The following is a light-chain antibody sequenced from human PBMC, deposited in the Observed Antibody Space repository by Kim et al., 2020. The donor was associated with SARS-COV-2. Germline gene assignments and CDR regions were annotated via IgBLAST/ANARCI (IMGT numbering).Light chain of an antibody. Sequence: ASVGDRVTITCRTTQSISSNLNWYQQKPGRAPKLLISAASTLQGGVPSRFSGSGSETDFTLTISSLQPDDFATYFCQQSYITPFTFGPGTKVDIK. CDR1: QSISSN. CDR2: AAS. CDR3: QQSYITPFT. J-gene: IGKJ3*01. V-gene: IGKV1-39*01.